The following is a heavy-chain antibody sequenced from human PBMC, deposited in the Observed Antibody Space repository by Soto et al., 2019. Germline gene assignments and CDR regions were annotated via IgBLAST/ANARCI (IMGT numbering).Heavy chain of an antibody. J-gene: IGHJ4*02. CDR2: INAGNGNT. V-gene: IGHV1-3*01. CDR1: GYTFTSYA. CDR3: ARGMSTIDC. Sequence: QVQLVQSGAEVKKPGASVKVSCKASGYTFTSYAMHWVRQAPGQRLEWMGWINAGNGNTKYSQKFQGRVTITRDTAASAAYMALHSLWSEETAVDGRARGMSTIDCWGQGTLVTVSS.